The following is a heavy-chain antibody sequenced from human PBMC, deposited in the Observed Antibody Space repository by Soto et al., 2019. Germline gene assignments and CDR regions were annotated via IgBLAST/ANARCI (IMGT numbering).Heavy chain of an antibody. D-gene: IGHD3-9*01. CDR3: AREDYDILTGYDSYYYYYMDV. CDR2: TYYRSKWYN. J-gene: IGHJ6*03. CDR1: GDSVSSNSAA. V-gene: IGHV6-1*01. Sequence: SQTLSLPCAISGDSVSSNSAAWNWIRQSPSRGLEWLGRTYYRSKWYNDYAVSVKSRITINPDTSKNQFSLQQNSVNPEDTAVYYCAREDYDILTGYDSYYYYYMDVWGKGTTVTVSS.